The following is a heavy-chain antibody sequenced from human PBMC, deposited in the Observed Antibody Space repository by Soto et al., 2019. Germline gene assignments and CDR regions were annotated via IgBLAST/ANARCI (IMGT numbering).Heavy chain of an antibody. D-gene: IGHD6-6*01. J-gene: IGHJ4*02. CDR2: ISYDGSNK. CDR3: AKDGGAARPFGY. Sequence: GGSLRLSCAASGFTFSSYGMHWVRQAPGKGLEWVAVISYDGSNKYYADSVKGRFTISRDNSKNTLYLQMNSLRAEDTAVYYCAKDGGAARPFGYWGQGTLVTVSS. V-gene: IGHV3-30*18. CDR1: GFTFSSYG.